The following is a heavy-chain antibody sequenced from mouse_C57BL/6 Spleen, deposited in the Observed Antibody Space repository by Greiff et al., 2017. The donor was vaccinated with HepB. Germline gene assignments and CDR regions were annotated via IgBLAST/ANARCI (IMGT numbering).Heavy chain of an antibody. J-gene: IGHJ1*03. CDR3: ARRYYGSSYGYFDV. V-gene: IGHV2-9-1*01. CDR2: IWTGGGT. Sequence: VQLQQSGPGLVAPSQRLSITCTVSGFSLTSYAISWVRQPPGKGLEWLGVIWTGGGTNYNSALKSRLSISKDNSKSQVFLKMNSLQTDDTARYYCARRYYGSSYGYFDVWGTGTTVTVSS. D-gene: IGHD1-1*01. CDR1: GFSLTSYA.